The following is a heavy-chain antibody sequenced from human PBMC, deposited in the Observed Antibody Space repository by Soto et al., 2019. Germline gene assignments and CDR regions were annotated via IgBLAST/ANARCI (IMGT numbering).Heavy chain of an antibody. V-gene: IGHV1-69*13. Sequence: SVKVSCKASGGTFSMYAISWVLQSPVQWLEGMGGIIPIFGTANYAQKFQGRVTITADESTSTAYMELSSLRSEDTAVYYCARVNDSSGYYFDYWGQGTLVTVS. CDR1: GGTFSMYA. CDR3: ARVNDSSGYYFDY. J-gene: IGHJ4*02. D-gene: IGHD3-22*01. CDR2: IIPIFGTA.